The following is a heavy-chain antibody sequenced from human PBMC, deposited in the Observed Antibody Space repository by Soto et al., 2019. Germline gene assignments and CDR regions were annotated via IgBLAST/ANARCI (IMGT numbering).Heavy chain of an antibody. CDR1: GGTFSSYA. J-gene: IGHJ6*02. Sequence: QVQLVQSGAEVKKPGSSVKVSCKASGGTFSSYAISWVRQAPGQGLEWMGGIIPIFGTANYAQKFQGRVTITADESTSTAYMELSSLRSEDTAVYYCARDPIRDYQDYYYDGRDVWGQGTTVTVSS. V-gene: IGHV1-69*01. CDR3: ARDPIRDYQDYYYDGRDV. D-gene: IGHD2-2*01. CDR2: IIPIFGTA.